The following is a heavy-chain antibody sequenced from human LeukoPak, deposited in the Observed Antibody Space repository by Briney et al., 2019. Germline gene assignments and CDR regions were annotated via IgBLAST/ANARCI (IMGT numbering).Heavy chain of an antibody. CDR3: ARHLRGYYGDYVDAFDI. V-gene: IGHV4-59*01. D-gene: IGHD4-17*01. CDR1: GGSISSYY. CDR2: IYYSGST. J-gene: IGHJ3*02. Sequence: SETLSLTCTVSGGSISSYYWSWIRQPPGKGLEWIGYIYYSGSTNYNPSLKSRVTISVDTSKNQFSLKLSSVTAADTAVYYCARHLRGYYGDYVDAFDIWGQGTMVTDSS.